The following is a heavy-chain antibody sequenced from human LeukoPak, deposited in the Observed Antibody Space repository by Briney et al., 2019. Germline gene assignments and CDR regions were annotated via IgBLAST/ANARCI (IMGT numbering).Heavy chain of an antibody. V-gene: IGHV1-18*01. CDR3: ARGLAAPKGLGIEY. CDR2: ISAYNGNT. Sequence: ASVKVSCKASGYTFTSYGINWVRQAPGQGLEWMGWISAYNGNTNYAQELQGRVTMTTDTSTTTAYMELRSLRSDDTAVYYCARGLAAPKGLGIEYWGQGTLVTVSS. CDR1: GYTFTSYG. J-gene: IGHJ4*02. D-gene: IGHD3-16*01.